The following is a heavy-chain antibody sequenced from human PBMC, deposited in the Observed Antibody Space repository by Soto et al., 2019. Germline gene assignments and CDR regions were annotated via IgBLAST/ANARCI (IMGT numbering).Heavy chain of an antibody. D-gene: IGHD1-1*01. CDR3: ARANWNGFYVDY. CDR2: IYYSGST. Sequence: SETQSLTYTVSGGSISIYGWRCIRQRPGKGLKWIGYIYYSGSTNYNPSLKSRVTISVDTSKNQFALKLSSVTAADTAVYYCARANWNGFYVDYWGQGTLVTVSS. V-gene: IGHV4-59*01. CDR1: GGSISIYG. J-gene: IGHJ4*02.